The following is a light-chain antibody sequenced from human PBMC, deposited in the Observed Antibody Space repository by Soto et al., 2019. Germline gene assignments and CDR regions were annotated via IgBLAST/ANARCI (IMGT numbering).Light chain of an antibody. CDR1: QSVNGH. V-gene: IGKV3-15*01. Sequence: EIVVTQSPATLSVSPGERATLSCRDSQSVNGHLAWYQQRPGQAPRLLIYGTSTRATDVPLRFSGGGSGTEFTLTISSLQSEDFAVYFCHQYFDWPRGTFGQGTKLEI. J-gene: IGKJ1*01. CDR2: GTS. CDR3: HQYFDWPRGT.